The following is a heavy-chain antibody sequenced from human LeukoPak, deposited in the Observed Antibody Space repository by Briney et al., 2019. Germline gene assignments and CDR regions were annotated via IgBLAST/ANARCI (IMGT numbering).Heavy chain of an antibody. CDR1: GFTFSSYG. V-gene: IGHV3-30*03. J-gene: IGHJ4*02. CDR2: ISNDGSKK. CDR3: ARGTSAGGPISPFDF. D-gene: IGHD6-13*01. Sequence: GGSLRLSCAASGFTFSSYGMHWVRQAPGKGLDWVAVISNDGSKKYYADSVKGRFSISRDNAKNTVYLQMNSLRAEDTGIYYCARGTSAGGPISPFDFWGQGTVVTVSS.